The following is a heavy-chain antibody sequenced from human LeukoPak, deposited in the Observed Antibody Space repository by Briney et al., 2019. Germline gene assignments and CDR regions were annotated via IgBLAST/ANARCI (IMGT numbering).Heavy chain of an antibody. CDR3: ARGLTYDSSGYSDAFDI. Sequence: GGSLRLSCEASGFTFSNDEMNWVRQAPGKGLEWVSVIYSGGSTYYADSVKGRFTISRDNSKNTLYLQMNSLRAEDTAVYYCARGLTYDSSGYSDAFDIWGQGTMVTVSS. CDR2: IYSGGST. V-gene: IGHV3-66*01. CDR1: GFTFSNDE. D-gene: IGHD3-22*01. J-gene: IGHJ3*02.